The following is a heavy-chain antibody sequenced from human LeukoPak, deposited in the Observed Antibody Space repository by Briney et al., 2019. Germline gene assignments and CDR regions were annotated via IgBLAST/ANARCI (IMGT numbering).Heavy chain of an antibody. V-gene: IGHV3-33*08. CDR1: GFTFSNYW. CDR3: AKGGSYDY. D-gene: IGHD1-26*01. Sequence: GGSLRLSCAASGFTFSNYWMSWVRQAPGKGLEWVAVIWYDGSNKYYADSVKGRFTMSRDNSKNTLYLQMYSLRAEDTAVYYCAKGGSYDYWGQGTLVTVSS. CDR2: IWYDGSNK. J-gene: IGHJ4*02.